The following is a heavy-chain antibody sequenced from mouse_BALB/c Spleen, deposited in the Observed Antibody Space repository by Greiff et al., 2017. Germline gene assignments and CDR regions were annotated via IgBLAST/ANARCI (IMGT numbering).Heavy chain of an antibody. Sequence: QVQLQQPGAELVKPGASVKLSCKASGYTFTSYWMHWVKQRPGQGLEWIGEINPSNGRTNYNEKFKSKATLTVDKSSSTAYMQLSSLTSEDSAVYYCARDGYYGYYAMGYWGQGTSVTVSS. CDR1: GYTFTSYW. CDR3: ARDGYYGYYAMGY. D-gene: IGHD2-3*01. CDR2: INPSNGRT. J-gene: IGHJ4*01. V-gene: IGHV1S81*02.